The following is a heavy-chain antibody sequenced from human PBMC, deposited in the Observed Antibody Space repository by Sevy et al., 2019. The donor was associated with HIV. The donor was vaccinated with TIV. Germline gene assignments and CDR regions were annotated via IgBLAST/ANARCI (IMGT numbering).Heavy chain of an antibody. CDR2: LNEIGDRT. V-gene: IGHV3-23*01. J-gene: IGHJ3*01. Sequence: GGSLRLSCAASGFTFNNYVMSWVRQAPGKGLEWVSGLNEIGDRTFYADSVKGRFTISRDNSANTLYLQMNSLRPGDTAVYYCAKGHNKGGDSFYVWGQGTMVTVSS. CDR1: GFTFNNYV. D-gene: IGHD3-16*01. CDR3: AKGHNKGGDSFYV.